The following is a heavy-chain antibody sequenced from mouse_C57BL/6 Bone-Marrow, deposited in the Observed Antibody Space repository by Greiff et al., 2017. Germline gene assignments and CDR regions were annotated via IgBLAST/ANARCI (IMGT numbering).Heavy chain of an antibody. J-gene: IGHJ4*01. CDR3: ARYRQLRPYYYAMDY. Sequence: VQLQQPGAELVKPGASVKMSCKASGYTFTSYWITWVKQRPGQGLEWIGDIYPGSGSTNYNEKFKSKATLTVDTSSSTAYMQLSSLTSEDSAVXYCARYRQLRPYYYAMDYWGQGTSVTVSS. CDR2: IYPGSGST. CDR1: GYTFTSYW. V-gene: IGHV1-55*01. D-gene: IGHD3-2*02.